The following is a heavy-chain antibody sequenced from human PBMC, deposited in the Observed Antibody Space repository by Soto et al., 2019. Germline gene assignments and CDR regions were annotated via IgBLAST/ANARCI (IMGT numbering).Heavy chain of an antibody. V-gene: IGHV3-13*01. CDR1: GFTLRSYD. CDR2: IGSAGDT. CDR3: XXXXXXXXXXXPDY. Sequence: EVQLVESGGGLVQPGGSLRLSCAASGFTLRSYDMHWVRQATGKGLEWVSAIGSAGDTYYPDSVKGRFTISREIAKNSLYLQXNXXXXXXXXXXXXXXXXXXXXXXXPDYWGQGTLVTVSS. J-gene: IGHJ4*02.